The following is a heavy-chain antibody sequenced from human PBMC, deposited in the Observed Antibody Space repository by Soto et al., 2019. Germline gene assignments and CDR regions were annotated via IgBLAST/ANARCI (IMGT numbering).Heavy chain of an antibody. J-gene: IGHJ4*02. Sequence: QVQLVQSGAEVKKPGASVKVSCKASGYTFTSYGISWVRQAPGQGLEWMGWINPYNANKKYAQKPQGRVTMTTDTSTSTAYMELRSLRSDDTAVYYCARDLGQQLVDYWGQGTLVTVSS. D-gene: IGHD6-13*01. CDR1: GYTFTSYG. V-gene: IGHV1-18*01. CDR2: INPYNANK. CDR3: ARDLGQQLVDY.